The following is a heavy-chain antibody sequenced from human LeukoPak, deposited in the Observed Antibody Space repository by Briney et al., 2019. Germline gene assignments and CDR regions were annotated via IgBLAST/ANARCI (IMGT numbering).Heavy chain of an antibody. CDR1: GDTFTGYY. CDR2: INPNSGGT. J-gene: IGHJ3*02. D-gene: IGHD3-22*01. V-gene: IGHV1-2*06. CDR3: ASYSSYYDSSGYYTDAFDI. Sequence: ASVKVSCKASGDTFTGYYMHWVRQAPGQGLEWMGRINPNSGGTNYAQKFQGRVTMARDTSISTAYMELSRLRSDDTAVYYCASYSSYYDSSGYYTDAFDIWGQGTMVTVSS.